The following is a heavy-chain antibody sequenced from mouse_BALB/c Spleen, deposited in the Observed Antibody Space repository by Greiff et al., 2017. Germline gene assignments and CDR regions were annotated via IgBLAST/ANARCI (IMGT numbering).Heavy chain of an antibody. CDR3: ARNGNYRFDY. CDR1: GFAFSSYD. Sequence: EVKLMESGGGLVKPGGSLKLSCAASGFAFSSYDMSWVRQTPEKRLEWVAYISSGGGSTYYPDTVKGRFTISRDNAKNTLYLQMSSLKSEDTAMYYCARNGNYRFDYWGQGTTLTVSS. J-gene: IGHJ2*01. D-gene: IGHD2-1*01. V-gene: IGHV5-12-1*01. CDR2: ISSGGGST.